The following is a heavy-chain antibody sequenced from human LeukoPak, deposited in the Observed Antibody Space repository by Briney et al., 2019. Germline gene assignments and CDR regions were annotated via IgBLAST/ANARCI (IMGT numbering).Heavy chain of an antibody. V-gene: IGHV4-39*07. Sequence: PSETLSLTCTVSGDVVTSASHYWAWIRQSPGKELEWIGSIDSRGTTYYNPSLRSRVTIAVDTSKNQFSLQLSSLAAADTAVYHCARVQTVIVTTPGGGYTDAWGKGTTVTVSS. J-gene: IGHJ6*03. CDR2: IDSRGTT. CDR1: GDVVTSASHY. CDR3: ARVQTVIVTTPGGGYTDA. D-gene: IGHD4-17*01.